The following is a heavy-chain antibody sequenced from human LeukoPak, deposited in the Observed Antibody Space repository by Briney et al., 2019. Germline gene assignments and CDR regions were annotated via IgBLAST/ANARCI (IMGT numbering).Heavy chain of an antibody. CDR3: VKDRYGSGIRMRSFLDH. Sequence: GGSLRLSCAASGFTFSSYAMHWVRQAPGKGLEWVSTISYEVSNTYYADSVKGRFTISRDHSKQTLYLQMNSLRTDDTAVYYCVKDRYGSGIRMRSFLDHWGQGTLVTVSS. D-gene: IGHD3-10*01. CDR1: GFTFSSYA. CDR2: ISYEVSNT. V-gene: IGHV3-30*18. J-gene: IGHJ4*02.